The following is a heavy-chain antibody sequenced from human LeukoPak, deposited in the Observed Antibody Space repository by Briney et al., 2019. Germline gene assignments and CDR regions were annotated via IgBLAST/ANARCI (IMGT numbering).Heavy chain of an antibody. V-gene: IGHV5-51*01. CDR1: GYSFTSYW. J-gene: IGHJ4*02. CDR3: ARQSTVVTPNYFDY. D-gene: IGHD4-23*01. CDR2: IYPGDSDT. Sequence: GESLKISCKGSGYSFTSYWIGWVRQMPGKGLEWKGIIYPGDSDTRYSPSFQGQVTISADKSISTAYLQWSSLQASDTAIYYCARQSTVVTPNYFDYWGQGTLVTVSS.